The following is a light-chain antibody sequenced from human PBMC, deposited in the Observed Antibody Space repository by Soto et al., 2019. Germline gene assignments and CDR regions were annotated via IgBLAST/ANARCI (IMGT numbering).Light chain of an antibody. CDR2: GAS. Sequence: IVLTQSPGTLSLSPGERATLSCRASQSVSSSYLAWYQQKPGQAPRLLIYGASSRATGIPDRFSGSGSGTDFTLTISRLEPEDFAMYYCQQYGSSLWTLGQGTKVDI. V-gene: IGKV3-20*01. CDR1: QSVSSSY. J-gene: IGKJ1*01. CDR3: QQYGSSLWT.